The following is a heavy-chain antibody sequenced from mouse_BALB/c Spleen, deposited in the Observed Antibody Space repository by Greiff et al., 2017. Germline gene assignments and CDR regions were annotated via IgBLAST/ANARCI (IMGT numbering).Heavy chain of an antibody. CDR1: GFNIKDTY. CDR3: ASGGGIWYCDV. J-gene: IGHJ1*01. CDR2: IDPANGNT. V-gene: IGHV14-3*02. Sequence: EVQLQQSGAELVKPGASVKLSCTASGFNIKDTYMHWVKQRPEQGLEWIGRIDPANGNTKYDPKFQGKATITADTSSNTAYLQLSSLTSEDTAVYYCASGGGIWYCDVWGAGTTVTVSS.